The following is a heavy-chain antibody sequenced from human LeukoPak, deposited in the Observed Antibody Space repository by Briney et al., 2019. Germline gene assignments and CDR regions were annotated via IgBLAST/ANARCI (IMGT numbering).Heavy chain of an antibody. CDR2: IIPIFGTA. CDR1: GGTFSSYA. V-gene: IGHV1-69*06. Sequence: SVKVSCKASGGTFSSYAISWVRQAPGQGLKWMGGIIPIFGTANYAQNFQGRVTITADKSTSTAYMELSSLRSEDTAVYYCARAPDYGDYDSPPYNWFDPWGQGTLVTVSS. J-gene: IGHJ5*02. D-gene: IGHD4-17*01. CDR3: ARAPDYGDYDSPPYNWFDP.